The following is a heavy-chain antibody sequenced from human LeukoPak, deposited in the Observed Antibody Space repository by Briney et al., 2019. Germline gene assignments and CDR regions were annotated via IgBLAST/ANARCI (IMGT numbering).Heavy chain of an antibody. CDR3: ARGSIAVPRIRVPESFDY. V-gene: IGHV1-18*01. CDR2: ISAYNGNT. J-gene: IGHJ4*02. D-gene: IGHD6-19*01. CDR1: GYTFTSSG. Sequence: ASVKVSCKASGYTFTSSGISWVRQAPGQGLEWMGWISAYNGNTNYAQKLQGRVTMTTDTSTSTAYMELRSLRSDDTAVYYCARGSIAVPRIRVPESFDYWGQGTLVTVSS.